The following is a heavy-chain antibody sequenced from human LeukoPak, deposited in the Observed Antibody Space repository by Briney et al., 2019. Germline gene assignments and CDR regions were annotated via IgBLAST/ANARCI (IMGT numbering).Heavy chain of an antibody. V-gene: IGHV3-21*01. CDR1: GFTFSSYS. Sequence: PGGSLRLSCAASGFTFSSYSMNWVRQAPGKGLEWVSSISSSSSYIYYADSVKGRFTISRDNAKNSLYLQMNSLRAEDTAVYYCARVGYYYDSSGYYYYYGMDVWGQGTTVTVSS. D-gene: IGHD3-22*01. CDR2: ISSSSSYI. J-gene: IGHJ6*02. CDR3: ARVGYYYDSSGYYYYYGMDV.